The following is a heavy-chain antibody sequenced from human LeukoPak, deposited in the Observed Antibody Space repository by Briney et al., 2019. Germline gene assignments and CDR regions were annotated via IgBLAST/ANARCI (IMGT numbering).Heavy chain of an antibody. CDR3: VKDRYPCGSGSYFS. D-gene: IGHD3-10*01. CDR1: GFTFSSYA. Sequence: GGSLRLSCSASGFTFSSYAMHWVRQTPGKGLEYVSGFSTNGVSTYYADSVKGRFTISRDNSKNTLYLQMSSLRAEDTAVYYCVKDRYPCGSGSYFSWGQGTLVTVSS. V-gene: IGHV3-64D*06. J-gene: IGHJ4*02. CDR2: FSTNGVST.